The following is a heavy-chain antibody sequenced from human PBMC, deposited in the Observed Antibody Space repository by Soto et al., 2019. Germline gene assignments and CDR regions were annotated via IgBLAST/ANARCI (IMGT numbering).Heavy chain of an antibody. CDR2: ISSSSSTI. V-gene: IGHV3-48*02. Sequence: PGGSLRLSCAASGFTFSSYSMNWVRQAPGKGLEWVSYISSSSSTIYYADSVKGRFTISRDNAKNSLYLQMNSLRDEDTAVYYCASDIWSECYREDPDVFDVCGQGTLVIGSS. J-gene: IGHJ3*01. D-gene: IGHD3-16*02. CDR3: ASDIWSECYREDPDVFDV. CDR1: GFTFSSYS.